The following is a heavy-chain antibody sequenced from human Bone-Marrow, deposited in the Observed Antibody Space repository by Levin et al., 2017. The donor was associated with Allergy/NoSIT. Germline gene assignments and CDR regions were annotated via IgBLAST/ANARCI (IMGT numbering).Heavy chain of an antibody. D-gene: IGHD2-2*01. J-gene: IGHJ4*02. CDR1: GFTLSSFG. CDR2: IWFDGSRT. CDR3: TRANTSPFDY. Sequence: AGGSLRLSCAASGFTLSSFGMHWVRQAPGKGLEWVAIIWFDGSRTVYADSVKGRFTISRDTSKNTVYLQMNSLTAEDTAVYYCTRANTSPFDYWGQGTLITVSS. V-gene: IGHV3-33*01.